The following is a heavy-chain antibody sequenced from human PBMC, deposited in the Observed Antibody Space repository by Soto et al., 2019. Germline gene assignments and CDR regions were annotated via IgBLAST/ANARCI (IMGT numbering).Heavy chain of an antibody. CDR3: AREVQVHTPAFVY. J-gene: IGHJ4*02. Sequence: QVQLVQSGAEMKKPGSSVKVSCQSSGGTFNTYAMNWVRQAPGQGPEWMGDISPMFGAANYAPKFQGRVTTTADESTGTSYMQLGSLTSEDTALYFCAREVQVHTPAFVYWGQGTLVTVSS. CDR2: ISPMFGAA. V-gene: IGHV1-69*19. CDR1: GGTFNTYA. D-gene: IGHD3-10*01.